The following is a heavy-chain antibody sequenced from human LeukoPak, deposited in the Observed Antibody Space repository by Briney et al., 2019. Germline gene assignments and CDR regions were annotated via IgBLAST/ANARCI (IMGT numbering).Heavy chain of an antibody. Sequence: GGSLRLSCAASGFTFSSYWMSWDSQAAGKGLEWVANIKQDGSEKYYVDSVKGRFTISRDNAKNSLYLQMNSLRAEDTAVYYCARVANSMTTVTPFDYWAREPWSPSPQ. D-gene: IGHD4-17*01. V-gene: IGHV3-7*01. CDR2: IKQDGSEK. J-gene: IGHJ4*02. CDR1: GFTFSSYW. CDR3: ARVANSMTTVTPFDY.